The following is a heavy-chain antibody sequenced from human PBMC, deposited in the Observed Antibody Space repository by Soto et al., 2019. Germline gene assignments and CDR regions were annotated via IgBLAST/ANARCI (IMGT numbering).Heavy chain of an antibody. CDR2: IIPIFGTA. V-gene: IGHV1-69*13. D-gene: IGHD1-26*01. Sequence: AASVKVSCKASGGTFSSYAISWVRQAPGQGLEWMGGIIPIFGTADYAQKFQGRVTITADESTSTAYMELSSLRSEDTAVYYCARGGGFRELPFSYWGQGTLVTVSS. CDR1: GGTFSSYA. CDR3: ARGGGFRELPFSY. J-gene: IGHJ4*02.